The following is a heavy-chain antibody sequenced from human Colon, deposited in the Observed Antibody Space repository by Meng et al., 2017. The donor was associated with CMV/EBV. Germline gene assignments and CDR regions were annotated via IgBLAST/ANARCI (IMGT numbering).Heavy chain of an antibody. D-gene: IGHD3-10*01. Sequence: GGSLRLSCAASGMTLSSYWMTWVRQAPGKGLEWVANIKQDGSETSYVDSVKGRFTISRDNAKNSLYLQMNSLRAEDTAIYYCVRGRGRGYGMDVWGQGTTVTVSS. CDR1: GMTLSSYW. J-gene: IGHJ6*02. CDR2: IKQDGSET. CDR3: VRGRGRGYGMDV. V-gene: IGHV3-7*01.